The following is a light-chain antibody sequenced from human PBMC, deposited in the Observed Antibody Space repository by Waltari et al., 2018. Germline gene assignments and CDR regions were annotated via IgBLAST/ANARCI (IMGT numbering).Light chain of an antibody. Sequence: QSALPQPASVSGSPGPSITISCTGTSSDVGCYTYVSWYQQHPGKAPKLMIYEVSNRPSGVSNRFSGSKSGNTASLTISGLQAEDEADYYCSSYTSSSTLVFGGGTKLTVL. CDR2: EVS. CDR1: SSDVGCYTY. V-gene: IGLV2-14*01. CDR3: SSYTSSSTLV. J-gene: IGLJ3*02.